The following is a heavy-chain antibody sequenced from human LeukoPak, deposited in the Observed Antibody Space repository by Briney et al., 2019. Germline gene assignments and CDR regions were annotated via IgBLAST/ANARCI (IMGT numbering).Heavy chain of an antibody. CDR3: ARYSSNWGSLDY. CDR2: IYYSGST. CDR1: GGSISSYY. D-gene: IGHD6-13*01. V-gene: IGHV4-59*01. J-gene: IGHJ4*02. Sequence: KSSETLSLTCTVSGGSISSYYWSWIRQPPGKGLEWIGYIYYSGSTNYNPSLKSRVTISVDTSKNQFSLKLSSVTAADTAVYYCARYSSNWGSLDYWGQGTVVTVSS.